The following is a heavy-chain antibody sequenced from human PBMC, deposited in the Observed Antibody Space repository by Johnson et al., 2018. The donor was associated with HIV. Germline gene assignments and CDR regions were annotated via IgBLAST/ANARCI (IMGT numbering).Heavy chain of an antibody. V-gene: IGHV3-30-3*02. Sequence: QVQLVESGGGVVQPGRSLRLSCAASGFTFSSYAMHWVRQAPGKGLEWVGVMSYDGSKENYADSVKGRFTISRDNSKNTLYLQMNSLRAEDTAVYYCAKRQGGGAFDIWGQGTMVTVSS. CDR2: MSYDGSKE. CDR3: AKRQGGGAFDI. D-gene: IGHD2-15*01. CDR1: GFTFSSYA. J-gene: IGHJ3*02.